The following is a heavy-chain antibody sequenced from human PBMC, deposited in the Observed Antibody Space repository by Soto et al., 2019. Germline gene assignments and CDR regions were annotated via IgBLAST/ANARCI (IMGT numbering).Heavy chain of an antibody. D-gene: IGHD3-22*01. CDR3: ARDDQYYYDSSGYYAEFFQH. CDR1: GFTFSNYG. Sequence: QVQLVESGGGVVQPGRSLRLSCAASGFTFSNYGMHWVRQAPGKGLEWVSVIWYVGSNKYYADSVKGRFTISRDNSKNTLYLQMNSLRAEDTAVYYCARDDQYYYDSSGYYAEFFQHWGQGTLVTVSS. CDR2: IWYVGSNK. J-gene: IGHJ1*01. V-gene: IGHV3-33*01.